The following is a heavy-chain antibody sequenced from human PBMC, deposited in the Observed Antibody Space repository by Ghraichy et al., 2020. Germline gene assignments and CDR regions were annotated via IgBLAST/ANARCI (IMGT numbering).Heavy chain of an antibody. Sequence: GGSLRLSCAASGFTFSNAWMSWVRQAPGKGLEWVGRIKSKTDGGTTDYAAPVKGRFTISRDDSKNTLYLQMNSLKTEDTAVYYCTTGDSSSWTPSLYYWGQGTLVTVSS. CDR2: IKSKTDGGTT. CDR1: GFTFSNAW. CDR3: TTGDSSSWTPSLYY. V-gene: IGHV3-15*01. J-gene: IGHJ4*02. D-gene: IGHD6-13*01.